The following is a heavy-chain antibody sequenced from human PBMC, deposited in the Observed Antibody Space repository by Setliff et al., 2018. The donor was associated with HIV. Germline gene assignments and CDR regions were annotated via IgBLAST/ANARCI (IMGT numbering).Heavy chain of an antibody. V-gene: IGHV1-2*02. D-gene: IGHD5-18*01. J-gene: IGHJ6*03. Sequence: GASVKVSCKASGYTFTGYYMHWVRQAPGQGLEWMGWINPNSGGTNYAQKFQGRVTMTRDTSISTAYMELSRLRSDDTAVYYCARARVDTAMVTHYYYYMDVWGKGTTVTVS. CDR3: ARARVDTAMVTHYYYYMDV. CDR1: GYTFTGYY. CDR2: INPNSGGT.